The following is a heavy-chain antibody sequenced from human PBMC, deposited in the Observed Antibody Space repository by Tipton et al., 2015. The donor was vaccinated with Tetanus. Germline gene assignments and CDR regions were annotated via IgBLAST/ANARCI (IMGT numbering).Heavy chain of an antibody. D-gene: IGHD2-2*01. CDR2: ISSSGHIK. J-gene: IGHJ4*02. V-gene: IGHV3-11*01. Sequence: SLRLSCAASGFTFSNYYMSWIRQAPGKGLEWVSHISSSGHIKYDADSLKGRFTISRDNAKNTLYLQMNSLRDEDTAVYYCAKAGLDIVVEPVAIHFDYWGQGTLVTVSS. CDR1: GFTFSNYY. CDR3: AKAGLDIVVEPVAIHFDY.